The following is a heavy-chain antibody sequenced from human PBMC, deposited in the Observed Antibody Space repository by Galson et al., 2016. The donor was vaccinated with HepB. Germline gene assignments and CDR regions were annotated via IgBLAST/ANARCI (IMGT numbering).Heavy chain of an antibody. CDR1: GFTFSSYS. V-gene: IGHV3-21*01. CDR3: ARGDIVGAIFDY. J-gene: IGHJ4*02. D-gene: IGHD1-26*01. Sequence: SLRLSCAASGFTFSSYSMDWVRQAPGKGLEWVSSISSSSSYIDYADSVKGRFTSSRDNDKNSLYLQMNSLRAEDTAVYYCARGDIVGAIFDYWGQGTLVTVSS. CDR2: ISSSSSYI.